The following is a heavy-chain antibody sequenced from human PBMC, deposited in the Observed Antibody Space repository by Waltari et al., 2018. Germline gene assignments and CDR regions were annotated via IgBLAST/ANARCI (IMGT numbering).Heavy chain of an antibody. Sequence: QVQLQQWGAGLLKPSETLSLTCAVYGGSFSGYYWSWIRQHPGKGLEWIGEINHSGSTNYNPSLKSRVTISVDTSKNQFSLKLSSVTAADTAVYYCASYYDFWSGYEGYFDYWGQGTLVTVSS. J-gene: IGHJ4*02. V-gene: IGHV4-34*01. CDR2: INHSGST. D-gene: IGHD3-3*01. CDR3: ASYYDFWSGYEGYFDY. CDR1: GGSFSGYY.